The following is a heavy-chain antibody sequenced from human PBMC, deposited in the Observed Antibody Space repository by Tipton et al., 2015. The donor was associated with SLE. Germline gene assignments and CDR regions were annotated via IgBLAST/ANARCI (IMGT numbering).Heavy chain of an antibody. CDR1: GITFSSYA. J-gene: IGHJ4*02. D-gene: IGHD6-19*01. Sequence: SLRLSCAASGITFSSYAMSWVRQAPGKGLEWVSSISGSGAGTYYADSVKGRFTISRDNSKNTLYLQMNSLRAEDTAVYYCANYRRESGWYVLDYWGQGTLVTVSS. CDR3: ANYRRESGWYVLDY. V-gene: IGHV3-23*01. CDR2: ISGSGAGT.